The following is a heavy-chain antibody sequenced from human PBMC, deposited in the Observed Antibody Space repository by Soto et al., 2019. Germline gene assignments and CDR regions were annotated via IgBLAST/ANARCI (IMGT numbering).Heavy chain of an antibody. J-gene: IGHJ1*01. Sequence: WASVKVSCKASGGTFSSYAISWVRQAPGQGLEWMGGIIPIFGTANYAQKFQGRVTITADESTSTAYMELSSLRSEDTAVYYCAREGSYYDSSGYSRYFQHWGQGTLVTVSS. CDR1: GGTFSSYA. V-gene: IGHV1-69*13. CDR2: IIPIFGTA. CDR3: AREGSYYDSSGYSRYFQH. D-gene: IGHD3-22*01.